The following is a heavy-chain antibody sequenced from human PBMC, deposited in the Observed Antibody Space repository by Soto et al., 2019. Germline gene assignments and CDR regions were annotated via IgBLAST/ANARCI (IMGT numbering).Heavy chain of an antibody. J-gene: IGHJ4*02. Sequence: SETLSLTCAVSGGRFSNYFWAWIRQAPGKGLEWIGYIYYSGNTNYNPSLKSRVTISVDTSKNQFSLKLSSVTAADTAVYYCARRYGYSFDYWGQGTLVTVSS. CDR3: ARRYGYSFDY. CDR2: IYYSGNT. CDR1: GGRFSNYF. V-gene: IGHV4-59*08. D-gene: IGHD1-1*01.